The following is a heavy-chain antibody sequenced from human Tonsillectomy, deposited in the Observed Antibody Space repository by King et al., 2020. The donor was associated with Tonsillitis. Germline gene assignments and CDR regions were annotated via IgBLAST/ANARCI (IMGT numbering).Heavy chain of an antibody. CDR2: IKQDGSEK. J-gene: IGHJ4*02. V-gene: IGHV3-7*03. CDR1: GFTFANYW. Sequence: EVQLVESGGGLVQPGWSLRLSCAASGFTFANYWMTWVRQASGKGLEWVANIKQDGSEKYYEDSVKGRFTISRDNAKNSLYLQMNSLRAEDTAVYNCARVRGSYSLDYWGQGTLVTVSS. D-gene: IGHD1-26*01. CDR3: ARVRGSYSLDY.